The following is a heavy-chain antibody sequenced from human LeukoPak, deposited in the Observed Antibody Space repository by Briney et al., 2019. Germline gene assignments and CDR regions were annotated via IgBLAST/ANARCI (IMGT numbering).Heavy chain of an antibody. J-gene: IGHJ4*02. V-gene: IGHV3-7*03. CDR2: INQDGTDK. CDR1: EFTFTNYW. D-gene: IGHD2-8*02. Sequence: GGSLRLSCAASEFTFTNYWMSWVRQAPGKGLEWVANINQDGTDKYYVDSVKGRFTFSRDNAQNSLYLQMSSLRVEDTAVYYCVTYSTGLYKGLEFWGQGTQVTVSS. CDR3: VTYSTGLYKGLEF.